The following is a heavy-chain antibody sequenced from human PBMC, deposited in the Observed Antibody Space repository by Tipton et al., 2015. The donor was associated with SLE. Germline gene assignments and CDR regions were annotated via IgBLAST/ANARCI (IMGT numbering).Heavy chain of an antibody. CDR3: ARGLEGGYYLDY. V-gene: IGHV4-34*01. CDR2: INHSGST. Sequence: TLSLTCAVYGGSFSGYYWSWIRQPPGKGLEWIGEINHSGSTNYNPSLKSRVTISVDTSKNQFSLKLSSVTAADTAVYYCARGLEGGYYLDYWGQGTRVTVSS. J-gene: IGHJ4*02. CDR1: GGSFSGYY. D-gene: IGHD1-1*01.